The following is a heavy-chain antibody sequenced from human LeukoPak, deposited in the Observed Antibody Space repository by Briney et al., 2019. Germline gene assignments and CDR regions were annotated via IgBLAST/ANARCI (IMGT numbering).Heavy chain of an antibody. V-gene: IGHV3-30-3*01. CDR1: GFTFSSYA. Sequence: GGSLRLSCAASGFTFSSYAMHWVRQAPGKGLEWVAVISYDGSNKYYADSVKGRFTISRDNSKNTLYLQMNSLRAEDTAVYYCASGSGSRHHYYYGMDVWGQGTTVTVS. D-gene: IGHD3-10*01. J-gene: IGHJ6*02. CDR3: ASGSGSRHHYYYGMDV. CDR2: ISYDGSNK.